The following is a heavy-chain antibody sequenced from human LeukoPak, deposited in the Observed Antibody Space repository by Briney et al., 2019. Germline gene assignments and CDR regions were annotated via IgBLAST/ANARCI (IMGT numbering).Heavy chain of an antibody. CDR1: GFTFSSYA. Sequence: GGSLRLSCAASGFTFSSYAMSWVRQAPGKGLEYVSSITSDGGSTYYADSVKGRFTISRDNSKNTLYLQVNTLRPEDTAVYYCVKDQSGSGSWWGQGTLVTVSS. V-gene: IGHV3-64D*06. D-gene: IGHD3-10*01. CDR2: ITSDGGST. J-gene: IGHJ4*02. CDR3: VKDQSGSGSW.